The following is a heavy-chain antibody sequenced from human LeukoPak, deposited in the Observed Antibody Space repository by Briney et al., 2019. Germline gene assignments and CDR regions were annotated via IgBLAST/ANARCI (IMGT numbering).Heavy chain of an antibody. D-gene: IGHD6-13*01. J-gene: IGHJ4*02. Sequence: PGGSLRLSCAASGFTFSSYGMHWVRQAPGKGLEWGAVIWYDGSNKYYADSVKGRFTISRDNSKNTLYLQMNSLRAEDTAVYYCAREIAAAGPFRGLDYWGQGTLVTVSS. CDR2: IWYDGSNK. CDR3: AREIAAAGPFRGLDY. CDR1: GFTFSSYG. V-gene: IGHV3-33*01.